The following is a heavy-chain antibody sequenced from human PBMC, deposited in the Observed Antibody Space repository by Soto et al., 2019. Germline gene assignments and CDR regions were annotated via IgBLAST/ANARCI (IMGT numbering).Heavy chain of an antibody. D-gene: IGHD3-22*01. V-gene: IGHV4-31*03. Sequence: QVQLQESGPGLVKPSQTLSLTCTVSGGSISSGGYYWSWIRQHPGKGLEWIGYIYYSGSTYYNLSLKSRVTISVDTSKNQFSMKLSSVNAADTAVYYCARPAWLLQGGDWYFDLWGRGTLVTVSS. CDR1: GGSISSGGYY. CDR3: ARPAWLLQGGDWYFDL. J-gene: IGHJ2*01. CDR2: IYYSGST.